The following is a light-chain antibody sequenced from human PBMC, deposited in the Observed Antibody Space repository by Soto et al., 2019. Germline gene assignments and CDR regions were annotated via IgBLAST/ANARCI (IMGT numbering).Light chain of an antibody. J-gene: IGLJ1*01. V-gene: IGLV2-14*03. CDR3: NSYTSSSTHV. CDR1: SSDVGGYNY. CDR2: DVT. Sequence: QSALTQPASVSGSPGQSITISCTGTSSDVGGYNYVSWYQQHPGKAPKLMIYDVTNRPSGVSDRFSGSKSGNTASLTISGLQAEDEAAYYCNSYTSSSTHVFGTGTKVTVL.